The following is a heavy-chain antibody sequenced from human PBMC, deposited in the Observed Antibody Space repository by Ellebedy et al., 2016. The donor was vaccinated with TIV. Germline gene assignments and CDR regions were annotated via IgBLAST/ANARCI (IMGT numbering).Heavy chain of an antibody. V-gene: IGHV3-21*01. Sequence: GGSLRLXXAASGFTFSNYSMNWVRQTPGKGLEWVSSISSSSSYIYYADSVKGRFTISRDNAKNLLYLQMNSLRAEDTAVYYCAPDPEFLGDWGQGTLVTVSS. CDR3: APDPEFLGD. CDR1: GFTFSNYS. CDR2: ISSSSSYI. J-gene: IGHJ4*02. D-gene: IGHD3-3*01.